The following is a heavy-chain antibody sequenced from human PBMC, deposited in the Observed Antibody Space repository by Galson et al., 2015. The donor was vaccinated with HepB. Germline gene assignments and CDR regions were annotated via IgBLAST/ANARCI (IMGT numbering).Heavy chain of an antibody. V-gene: IGHV1-3*01. Sequence: SVKVSCKASGYTFTSYAMHWVRQAPGQRLEWMGWINAGNGNTKYSQKFQGRVTITRDTSASTAYMELSSLRSEDAAVYYCARDLGLVYGTDVWGQGTTVTVSS. CDR2: INAGNGNT. D-gene: IGHD5/OR15-5a*01. CDR3: ARDLGLVYGTDV. J-gene: IGHJ6*02. CDR1: GYTFTSYA.